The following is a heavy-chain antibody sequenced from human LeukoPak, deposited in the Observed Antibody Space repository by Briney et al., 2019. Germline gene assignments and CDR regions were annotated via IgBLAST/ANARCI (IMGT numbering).Heavy chain of an antibody. Sequence: GASVKVSCKASGYTFTSYDINWVRQAPGQGIEWMGRIIPILGIANYAQKFQGGVTITADKSTSTAYMELSSLRSEDTAVYYCATEVGDCSGGSCYHAFDIWGQGTMVTVSS. J-gene: IGHJ3*02. CDR3: ATEVGDCSGGSCYHAFDI. CDR1: GYTFTSYD. V-gene: IGHV1-69*04. D-gene: IGHD2-15*01. CDR2: IIPILGIA.